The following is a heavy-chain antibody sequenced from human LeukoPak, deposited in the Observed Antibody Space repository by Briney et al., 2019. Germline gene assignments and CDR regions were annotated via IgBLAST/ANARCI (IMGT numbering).Heavy chain of an antibody. CDR2: IIPILGIA. J-gene: IGHJ4*02. Sequence: SVKVSCKASGGTFSSYAISWVRQAPGQGLEWMGRIIPILGIANYAQKFQGRVTITADKSTSTAYMELSSLRSEDTAVYYCARDCSGGSCYSGLDYWGQGTLVTVSS. CDR3: ARDCSGGSCYSGLDY. V-gene: IGHV1-69*04. D-gene: IGHD2-15*01. CDR1: GGTFSSYA.